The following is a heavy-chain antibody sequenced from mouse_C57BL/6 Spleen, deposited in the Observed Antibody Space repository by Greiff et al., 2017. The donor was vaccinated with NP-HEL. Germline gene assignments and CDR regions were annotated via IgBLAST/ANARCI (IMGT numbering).Heavy chain of an antibody. Sequence: EVQLQQSGPELVKPGASVKISCKASGYTFTDYYMNWVKQSHGKSLEWIGDINPNNGGTSYNQKFKGKATLTVDKSSSTASMELRILTSEDSAVYYCARGGFITTVGGLFDYWGQGTTLTVSS. D-gene: IGHD1-1*01. J-gene: IGHJ2*01. CDR2: INPNNGGT. CDR1: GYTFTDYY. V-gene: IGHV1-26*01. CDR3: ARGGFITTVGGLFDY.